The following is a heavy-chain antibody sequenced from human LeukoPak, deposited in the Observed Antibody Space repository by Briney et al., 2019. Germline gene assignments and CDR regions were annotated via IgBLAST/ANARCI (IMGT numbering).Heavy chain of an antibody. Sequence: PSETLSLTCTVSGGSISSYYWSWLRQPAGKGLEWIGRIYTSGSTNYNPSLKSRVTMSVDTSKNQFSLKLSPVTAADAAVYYCASATYDFWSGYQSFWGEGTLVTVSS. CDR3: ASATYDFWSGYQSF. J-gene: IGHJ4*02. D-gene: IGHD3-3*01. CDR2: IYTSGST. CDR1: GGSISSYY. V-gene: IGHV4-4*07.